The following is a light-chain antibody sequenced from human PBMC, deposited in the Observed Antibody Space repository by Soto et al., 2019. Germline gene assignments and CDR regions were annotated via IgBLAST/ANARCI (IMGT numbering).Light chain of an antibody. CDR1: QSISSW. V-gene: IGKV1-5*01. Sequence: DIQMTQSPSTLSASVGDRVTITCRASQSISSWLAWYQQKPGKDPKLLIYDASSLESGGPSRFSGSGSGTEFTLTISSLQPDDFATYYCQQYNSYSLTFGGGTKVEIK. CDR3: QQYNSYSLT. J-gene: IGKJ4*01. CDR2: DAS.